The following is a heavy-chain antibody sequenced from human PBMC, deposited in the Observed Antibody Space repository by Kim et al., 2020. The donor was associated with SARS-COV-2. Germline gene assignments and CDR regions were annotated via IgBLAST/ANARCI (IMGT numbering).Heavy chain of an antibody. CDR2: FDPEDGET. CDR1: GYTLTELS. Sequence: ASVKVSCKVSGYTLTELSMHWVRQAPGKGLEWMGGFDPEDGETIYAQKFQGRVTMTEDTSTDTAYMELSSLRSEDTAVYYCATYFYGSGTQGAFDIWGQGTMVTVSS. J-gene: IGHJ3*02. D-gene: IGHD3-10*01. CDR3: ATYFYGSGTQGAFDI. V-gene: IGHV1-24*01.